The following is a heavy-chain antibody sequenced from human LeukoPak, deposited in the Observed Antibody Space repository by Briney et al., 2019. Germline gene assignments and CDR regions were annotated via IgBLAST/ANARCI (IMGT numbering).Heavy chain of an antibody. J-gene: IGHJ4*02. Sequence: PSETLSLTCTVSGGSISSYYWSWIRQPAGKGLEWIGRIYTSGSTNYNPSLKSRVTMSVDTSKNQFSLKLSSVTAADTAVYYCARSGIAARLLYFDYWGQGTLVTVSS. CDR3: ARSGIAARLLYFDY. V-gene: IGHV4-4*07. CDR2: IYTSGST. D-gene: IGHD6-6*01. CDR1: GGSISSYY.